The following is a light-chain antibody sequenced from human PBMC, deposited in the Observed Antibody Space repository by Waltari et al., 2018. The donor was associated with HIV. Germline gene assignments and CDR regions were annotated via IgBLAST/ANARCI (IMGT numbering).Light chain of an antibody. J-gene: IGLJ3*02. V-gene: IGLV1-47*01. Sequence: SVLTQPPSTSGTPGQKVTIHCSGRTSNIGRTFVSWYQEFTGPAPHLIIYRNNERPSWVRGRFSGSMSCISASLSITGIRSEVEADYYCAAWDVSLSGWVFGGGTKLTVL. CDR3: AAWDVSLSGWV. CDR2: RNN. CDR1: TSNIGRTF.